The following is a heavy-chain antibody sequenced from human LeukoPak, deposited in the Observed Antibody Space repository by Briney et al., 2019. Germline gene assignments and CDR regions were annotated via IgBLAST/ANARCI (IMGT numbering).Heavy chain of an antibody. CDR1: GGSFSGYY. V-gene: IGHV4-34*01. CDR2: INHSGST. J-gene: IGHJ4*02. CDR3: ARRPYYMNFDY. Sequence: PSETLSLTCAVYGGSFSGYYWSWIRQPPGKGLEWIGEINHSGSTNYNPSLKSRVTISVDTFKNQFSLKLSSVTAADTAVYYCARRPYYMNFDYWGQGALVTVSS. D-gene: IGHD3-10*01.